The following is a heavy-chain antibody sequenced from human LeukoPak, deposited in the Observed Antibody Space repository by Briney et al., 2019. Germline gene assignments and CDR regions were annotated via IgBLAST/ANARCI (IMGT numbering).Heavy chain of an antibody. V-gene: IGHV4-34*01. D-gene: IGHD6-6*01. CDR3: AGGRTSIAAHVRC. CDR1: GGSFSGYY. Sequence: SETLSLTCAVYGGSFSGYYWSWIRQPPGKGLEWIGEINHSGSTNYNPSLKSRVTISVDTPKNQFSLKLSSVTAADAAVYYCAGGRTSIAAHVRCWGQGTLVTVSP. CDR2: INHSGST. J-gene: IGHJ4*02.